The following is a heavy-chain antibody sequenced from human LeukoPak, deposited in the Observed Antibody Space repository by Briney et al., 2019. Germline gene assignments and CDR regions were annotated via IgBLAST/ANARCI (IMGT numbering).Heavy chain of an antibody. CDR1: GYTFTDYA. CDR2: VNTNTGNP. CDR3: ASCNDSSGYFAY. V-gene: IGHV7-4-1*02. Sequence: ASVKVSCTPSGYTFTDYAINWVRQAPGQGREYMGWVNTNTGNPTYAQGFTGRFVFSSDSSVSTAYLQITSLKADDSAIYFCASCNDSSGYFAYWGQGTQVTVSS. J-gene: IGHJ4*02. D-gene: IGHD3-22*01.